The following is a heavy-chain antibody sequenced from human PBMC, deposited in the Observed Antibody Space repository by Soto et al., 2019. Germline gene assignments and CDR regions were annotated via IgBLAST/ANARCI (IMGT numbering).Heavy chain of an antibody. Sequence: PGGSLRLSCAASGFTFSDYYMSWIRQAPGKGLEWVSYISSSGSTIYYADSVKGRFTISRDNAKNSLYLQMNSLRAEDTAVYYCARDVFWSGYHPLYFDLWGRGTLVTVSS. CDR2: ISSSGSTI. V-gene: IGHV3-11*01. D-gene: IGHD3-3*01. CDR1: GFTFSDYY. J-gene: IGHJ2*01. CDR3: ARDVFWSGYHPLYFDL.